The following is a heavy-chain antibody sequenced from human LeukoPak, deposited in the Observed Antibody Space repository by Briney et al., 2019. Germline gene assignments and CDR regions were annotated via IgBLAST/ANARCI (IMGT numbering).Heavy chain of an antibody. CDR1: GFTVSSNY. J-gene: IGHJ4*02. D-gene: IGHD2-21*02. CDR3: AQLTPRGDLINY. V-gene: IGHV3-53*01. Sequence: GSLRLSCAASGFTVSSNYMSWVRQAAGKGLEWVSVIYSGGSTYYADSVKGRFTISRDNSKNTLYLQMNSLRAEDTAVYYCAQLTPRGDLINYWGQGTLVTVSS. CDR2: IYSGGST.